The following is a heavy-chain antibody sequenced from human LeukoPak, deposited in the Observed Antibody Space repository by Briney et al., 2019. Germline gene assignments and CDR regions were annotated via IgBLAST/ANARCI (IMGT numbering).Heavy chain of an antibody. D-gene: IGHD6-13*01. J-gene: IGHJ4*02. Sequence: GGSLRLSCAASGFTFSSYWMHWVRQAPGKGLEWVAFIRYDGSNKYYADSVKGRFTISRDNSKNTLYLQMNSLRAEDTAVYYCAKDRGYSSPRTFDYWGQGTLVTVSS. CDR2: IRYDGSNK. CDR1: GFTFSSYW. V-gene: IGHV3-30*02. CDR3: AKDRGYSSPRTFDY.